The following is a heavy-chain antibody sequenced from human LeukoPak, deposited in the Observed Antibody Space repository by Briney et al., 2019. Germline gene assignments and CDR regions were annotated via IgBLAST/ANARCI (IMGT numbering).Heavy chain of an antibody. CDR1: GFTFSSDA. J-gene: IGHJ5*02. CDR2: ISGSGGST. CDR3: AKESYSDFWSGYEVNWFDP. Sequence: GGSLRLSCAASGFTFSSDAMSWVRQAPGKGLEWVSAISGSGGSTYYADSVKGRFTISRDNSKNTLYLQMNSLRAEDTAVYYCAKESYSDFWSGYEVNWFDPWGQGTLVTVSS. V-gene: IGHV3-23*01. D-gene: IGHD3-3*01.